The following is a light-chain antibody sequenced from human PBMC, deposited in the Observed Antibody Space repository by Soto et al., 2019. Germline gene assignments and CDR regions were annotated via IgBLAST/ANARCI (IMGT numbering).Light chain of an antibody. CDR1: QSIHSS. V-gene: IGKV3-15*01. J-gene: IGKJ5*01. Sequence: TRSPGTLSLSPGERATLSCGASQSIHSSLAWYQQKSCQSPRLLIYDVSSRATGVPSRFSGTGSETDFTLTISGLQSEDSAIYFCQQYNNWPFSFGQGTRLEIK. CDR2: DVS. CDR3: QQYNNWPFS.